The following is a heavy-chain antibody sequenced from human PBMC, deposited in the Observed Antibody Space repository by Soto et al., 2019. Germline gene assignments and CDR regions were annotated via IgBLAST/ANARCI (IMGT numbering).Heavy chain of an antibody. CDR3: SRGPPGRPFDY. J-gene: IGHJ4*02. CDR2: IYYSGTT. Sequence: SETLSLTCTVSGGSISSYYWSWIRQPPGKGLEWIGYIYYSGTTNYNPSLRGRVAISVDTSRHQFSLMLTSVTPADPAVHYCSRGPPGRPFDYWARETLATVSS. CDR1: GGSISSYY. V-gene: IGHV4-59*08.